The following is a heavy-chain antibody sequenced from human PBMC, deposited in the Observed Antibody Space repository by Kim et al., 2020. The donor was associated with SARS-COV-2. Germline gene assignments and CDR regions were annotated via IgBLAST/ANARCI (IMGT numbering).Heavy chain of an antibody. V-gene: IGHV4-28*05. CDR3: ARSPPYCTNGVCYAWYFDL. CDR2: IYYSGSI. D-gene: IGHD2-8*01. CDR1: GYSISSSNW. J-gene: IGHJ2*01. Sequence: SETLSLTCAVSGYSISSSNWWGWIRQPPGKGLEWIGYIYYSGSIYYNPSLKSRVTMSVDTSKNQFSLKLSSVTAVDTAVYYCARSPPYCTNGVCYAWYFDLWGRGTLVTVSS.